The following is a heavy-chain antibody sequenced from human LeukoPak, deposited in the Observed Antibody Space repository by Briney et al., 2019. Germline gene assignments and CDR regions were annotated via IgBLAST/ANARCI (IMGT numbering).Heavy chain of an antibody. J-gene: IGHJ5*02. V-gene: IGHV4-61*09. Sequence: PSQTLSLTCTVSGGSISSGSYCWSWIRQPAGKGLEWIGHIHTSGNTNYNPSLKSRVTTSVDPSKNQFSLKLTSVTAADTALYYCAREHPLYITLFGVVPAHNWFDPWGQGTLVTVSS. CDR2: IHTSGNT. CDR3: AREHPLYITLFGVVPAHNWFDP. CDR1: GGSISSGSYC. D-gene: IGHD3-3*01.